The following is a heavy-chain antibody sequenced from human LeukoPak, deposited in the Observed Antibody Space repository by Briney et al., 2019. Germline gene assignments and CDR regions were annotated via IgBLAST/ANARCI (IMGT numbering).Heavy chain of an antibody. J-gene: IGHJ4*02. CDR3: ARGAVAGKLDY. CDR1: GGSISSSSYY. Sequence: SSETLSLTCTVSGGSISSSSYYWGWIRQPPGKGLEWIGSIYYSGSTYYNPSLKSRVTISVDTSKNQFSLKLSSVTAADTAVYYCARGAVAGKLDYWGQGTLVTVSS. D-gene: IGHD6-19*01. CDR2: IYYSGST. V-gene: IGHV4-39*01.